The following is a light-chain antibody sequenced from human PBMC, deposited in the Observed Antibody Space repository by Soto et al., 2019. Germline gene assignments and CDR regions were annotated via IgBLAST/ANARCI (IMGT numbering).Light chain of an antibody. CDR3: QHYYSSPYT. CDR2: WAS. V-gene: IGKV4-1*01. Sequence: DIVMTQSPDSLAVSLGERATINCKSSQSILYNSNNKNYLAWYQQKPGQPPKLLIYWASTRESGVPDRFSGSGSGTDFTLTISSLQADDVAVYYCQHYYSSPYTFGQGTKLEIK. J-gene: IGKJ2*01. CDR1: QSILYNSNNKNY.